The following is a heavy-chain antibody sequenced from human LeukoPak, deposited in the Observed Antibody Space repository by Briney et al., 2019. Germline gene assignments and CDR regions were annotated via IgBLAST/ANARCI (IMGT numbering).Heavy chain of an antibody. CDR2: IYYSGST. V-gene: IGHV4-39*01. CDR1: GGSISSSSYY. CDR3: ARGRWFGDPTGWFDP. D-gene: IGHD3-10*01. Sequence: SETLSLTCTVSGGSISSSSYYWGWIRQPPGKGLEWIGSIYYSGSTYYNPSLKSRVTISVDTSKNQFSLKLSSVTAADTAVYYCARGRWFGDPTGWFDPWGQGTLVTVSS. J-gene: IGHJ5*02.